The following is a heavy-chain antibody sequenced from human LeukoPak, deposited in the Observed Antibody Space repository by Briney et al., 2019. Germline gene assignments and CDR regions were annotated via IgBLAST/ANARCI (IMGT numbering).Heavy chain of an antibody. CDR3: VKQYVNR. J-gene: IGHJ5*02. CDR1: GFSFKSYA. V-gene: IGHV3-23*01. D-gene: IGHD3-16*01. CDR2: ISESGDST. Sequence: SAGSLRLSCAASGFSFKSYAMNWVRQATGKGLEWVSSISESGDSTHYADSVKGRFTISRDNSLNTLYLQMNGLTAEDTAVYYCVKQYVNRWGQGTLVTVSS.